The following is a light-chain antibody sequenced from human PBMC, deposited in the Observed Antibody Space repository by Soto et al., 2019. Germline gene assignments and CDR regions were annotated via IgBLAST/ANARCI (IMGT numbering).Light chain of an antibody. CDR3: QQANSFPPFT. CDR1: QGISIW. V-gene: IGKV1D-12*01. J-gene: IGKJ3*01. Sequence: DIQMTQSPSSVSASVGDRVTITCRASQGISIWLAWYQQKPGKAPKLLIYAASSLQSGVPSRFSGSGSGTDFTLPISSLQPEDFATYYCQQANSFPPFTFGPGTKVDIK. CDR2: AAS.